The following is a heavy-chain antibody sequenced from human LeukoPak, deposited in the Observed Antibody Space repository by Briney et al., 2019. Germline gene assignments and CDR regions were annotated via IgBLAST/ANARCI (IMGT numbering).Heavy chain of an antibody. J-gene: IGHJ4*02. D-gene: IGHD3-22*01. Sequence: ASVKVSCKASGYTFTSYYIHWARQAPGQGLELMGIINPSGGSTIYAQKFQGRVAMTRDTSTSTVYMELSSLRSEDTAVYYCARGLDYYDTTKGFDYWGQGTLVTVSS. CDR1: GYTFTSYY. V-gene: IGHV1-46*01. CDR2: INPSGGST. CDR3: ARGLDYYDTTKGFDY.